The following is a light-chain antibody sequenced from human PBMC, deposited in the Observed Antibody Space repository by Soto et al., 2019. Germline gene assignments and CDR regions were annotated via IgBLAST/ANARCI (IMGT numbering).Light chain of an antibody. J-gene: IGLJ1*01. CDR3: GSWDSSLSAYV. CDR2: DDN. Sequence: QSVLTQPPSVSAAPGQKVTISCSGSSANIGGNSVSWYQQLPGTAPKLLIYDDNTRPSAIPDRFSGSKSGTSATLGITGFQTGDEADYYCGSWDSSLSAYVVGTGTKV. V-gene: IGLV1-51*01. CDR1: SANIGGNS.